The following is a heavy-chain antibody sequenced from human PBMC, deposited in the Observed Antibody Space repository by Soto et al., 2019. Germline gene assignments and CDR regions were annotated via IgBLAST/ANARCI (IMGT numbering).Heavy chain of an antibody. CDR3: ARVHYDILTGYYMEPYNWFDP. J-gene: IGHJ5*02. Sequence: KQSQTLSLTCAISGDSVSSNSAAWNWIRQSPSRGLEWLGRTYYRSKWYNDYAVSVKSRITINPDTSKNQFSLQLNSVTPEDTAVYYCARVHYDILTGYYMEPYNWFDPWGQGTLVTVSS. CDR2: TYYRSKWYN. D-gene: IGHD3-9*01. CDR1: GDSVSSNSAA. V-gene: IGHV6-1*01.